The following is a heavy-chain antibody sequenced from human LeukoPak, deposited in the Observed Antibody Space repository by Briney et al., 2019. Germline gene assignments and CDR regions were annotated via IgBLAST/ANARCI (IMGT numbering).Heavy chain of an antibody. CDR3: ARGYSGYDFGY. CDR1: GGTFSSYT. J-gene: IGHJ4*02. Sequence: SVKVSCKASGGTFSSYTISWVRQAPGQGLEWMGRIIPILGIANYARKFQGRVTITADKSTSTAHMELSSLRSEDTAVHYCARGYSGYDFGYWGQGTLVTVSS. CDR2: IIPILGIA. V-gene: IGHV1-69*02. D-gene: IGHD5-12*01.